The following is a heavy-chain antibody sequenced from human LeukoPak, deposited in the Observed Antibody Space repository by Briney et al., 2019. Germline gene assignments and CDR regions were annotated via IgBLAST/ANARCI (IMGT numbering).Heavy chain of an antibody. CDR2: IYYSGST. CDR3: ARVCFHYGSGSYYVDY. Sequence: PSETLSLTCTVSGGSISSYYWSWIRQPPGKGLEWIGYIYYSGSTYYNPSLKSRVTISVDTSKNQFSLKLSSVTAADTAVYYCARVCFHYGSGSYYVDYWGQGTLVTVSS. J-gene: IGHJ4*02. V-gene: IGHV4-30-4*01. D-gene: IGHD3-10*01. CDR1: GGSISSYY.